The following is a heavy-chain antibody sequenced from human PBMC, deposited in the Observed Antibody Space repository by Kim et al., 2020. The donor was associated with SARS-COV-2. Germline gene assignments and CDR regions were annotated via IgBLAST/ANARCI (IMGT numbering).Heavy chain of an antibody. CDR1: GFTFSSYE. V-gene: IGHV3-48*03. Sequence: GGSLRLSCAASGFTFSSYEMNWVLQAPGKGLEWVSYISSSGSTIYYADSVKGRFTISRDNAKNSLYLQMNSLRAEDTAVYYCARDRTAYYYDSSGSFDLWGRGTLVTVSS. J-gene: IGHJ2*01. CDR3: ARDRTAYYYDSSGSFDL. D-gene: IGHD3-22*01. CDR2: ISSSGSTI.